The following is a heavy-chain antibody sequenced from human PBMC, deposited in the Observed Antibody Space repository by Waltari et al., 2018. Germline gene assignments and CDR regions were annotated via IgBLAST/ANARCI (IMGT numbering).Heavy chain of an antibody. D-gene: IGHD1-20*01. CDR3: ATDNLNAFHN. J-gene: IGHJ4*02. Sequence: QVQLLQSGAEVKEPGASVKVSCRASGYSFTSVGISWVRLAPGQGLEWVGWVSPLNGKTNHAQNVKDRVTRTTDTSTSTAYMELRSLRFDDTAVYFCATDNLNAFHNWGQGTLVTVSS. V-gene: IGHV1-18*04. CDR1: GYSFTSVG. CDR2: VSPLNGKT.